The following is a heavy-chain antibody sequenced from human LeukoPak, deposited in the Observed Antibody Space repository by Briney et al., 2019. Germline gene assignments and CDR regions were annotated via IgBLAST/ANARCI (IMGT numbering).Heavy chain of an antibody. Sequence: GASVKVSCKASGYTFTGYYMHWVRQAPGQGLEWMGWISAYNGNTNYAQKLQGRVTMTTDTSTSTAYMELRSLRSDDTAVYYCARDSRAYDFWSGYYTGAFDIWGQGTMVTVSS. CDR1: GYTFTGYY. D-gene: IGHD3-3*01. CDR3: ARDSRAYDFWSGYYTGAFDI. CDR2: ISAYNGNT. J-gene: IGHJ3*02. V-gene: IGHV1-18*04.